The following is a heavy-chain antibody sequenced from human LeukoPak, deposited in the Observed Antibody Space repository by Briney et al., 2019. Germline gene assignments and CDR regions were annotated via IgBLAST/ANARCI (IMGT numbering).Heavy chain of an antibody. J-gene: IGHJ1*01. CDR3: ARAHRSGYFTH. CDR1: GYTFTSYY. CDR2: INPSGGST. V-gene: IGHV1-46*01. D-gene: IGHD3-10*01. Sequence: ASVKVSCKASGYTFTSYYMHWVRQAPGQGLEWMGIINPSGGSTSYAQKSQGRVTMTRDTSTSTVYMELSSLRSEDTAVYYCARAHRSGYFTHWGQGTLVTVSS.